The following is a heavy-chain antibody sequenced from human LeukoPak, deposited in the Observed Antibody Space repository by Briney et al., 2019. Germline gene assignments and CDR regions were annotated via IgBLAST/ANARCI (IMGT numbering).Heavy chain of an antibody. CDR2: ISSSSSYI. D-gene: IGHD6-19*01. V-gene: IGHV3-21*01. CDR1: GFTFSSYS. J-gene: IGHJ4*02. Sequence: GGSLRLSCAASGFTFSSYSMNWVRQAPGKGLEWVSSISSSSSYIYYADSVKGRFTISRDNDKNSLYLQMNTMRAEDTAVYYCARDLNEGYSSGCFYYWGQGTLVTVSS. CDR3: ARDLNEGYSSGCFYY.